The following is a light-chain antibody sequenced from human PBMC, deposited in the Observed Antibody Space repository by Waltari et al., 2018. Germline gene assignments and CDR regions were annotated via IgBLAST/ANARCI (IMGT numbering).Light chain of an antibody. CDR3: ALYMGSGIWV. Sequence: VVTQEPSLSVSPGGTVTLTCALSSGSLSTTSYATWYQQTPGQAPRTLVYTANARSSGVPDRFSGSILGNTAALTITGAQADDESDYYCALYMGSGIWVFGGGTRLTVL. CDR2: TAN. J-gene: IGLJ3*02. CDR1: SGSLSTTSY. V-gene: IGLV8-61*01.